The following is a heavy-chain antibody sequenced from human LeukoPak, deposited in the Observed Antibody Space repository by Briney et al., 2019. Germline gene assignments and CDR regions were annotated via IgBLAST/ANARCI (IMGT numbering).Heavy chain of an antibody. CDR1: GFTFSDYY. CDR3: ARQMEWFFDAFDI. D-gene: IGHD3-3*01. Sequence: KPGGSLRLSCAASGFTFSDYYMSWIRQAPGKGLEWTSYISSSSSYTNYADSVKGRFTISRDNAKNSLYLQMNSLRADDTAVYYCARQMEWFFDAFDIWGQGTMVTVSS. V-gene: IGHV3-11*03. CDR2: ISSSSSYT. J-gene: IGHJ3*02.